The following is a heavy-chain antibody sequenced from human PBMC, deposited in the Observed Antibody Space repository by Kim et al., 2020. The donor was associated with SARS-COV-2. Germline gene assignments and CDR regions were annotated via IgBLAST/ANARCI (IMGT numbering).Heavy chain of an antibody. J-gene: IGHJ4*02. D-gene: IGHD5-18*01. CDR2: IKQDGSEK. CDR3: ARMTWIELWPLDY. V-gene: IGHV3-7*03. CDR1: GFTFSSYW. Sequence: GGSLRLSCAASGFTFSSYWMSWVRQAPGKGLEWVANIKQDGSEKYYVDSMKGRFTISRDNAKNSLYLQMNSLRAEDTAVYYCARMTWIELWPLDYWGQGTLVTVSS.